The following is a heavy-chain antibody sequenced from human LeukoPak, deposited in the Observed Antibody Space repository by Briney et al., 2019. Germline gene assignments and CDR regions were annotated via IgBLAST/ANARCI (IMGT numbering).Heavy chain of an antibody. Sequence: ASVKVSCKASGYTFTSYYMHWVRQAPGQGLEWMGIINPSGGSTSYAQKFQGRVTMTRDTSTSTVYMELSSLRSEDTAVYYCARDPRYSSSWSPNWFDPWGQGTLVTVSS. D-gene: IGHD6-13*01. CDR2: INPSGGST. V-gene: IGHV1-46*01. CDR1: GYTFTSYY. CDR3: ARDPRYSSSWSPNWFDP. J-gene: IGHJ5*02.